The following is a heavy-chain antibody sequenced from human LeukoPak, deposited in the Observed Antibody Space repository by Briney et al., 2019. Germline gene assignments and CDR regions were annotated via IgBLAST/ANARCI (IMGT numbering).Heavy chain of an antibody. CDR2: ISAYNGHT. CDR1: GYTFTSYG. V-gene: IGHV1-18*01. D-gene: IGHD4-11*01. CDR3: ARGGKSTAYYYYYYMDV. J-gene: IGHJ6*03. Sequence: ASVKVSCKTSGYTFTSYGISWVRQAPGQGLEWMGWISAYNGHTNYAQKLQGRVTMTTDTSTSTAYMELRSLRSDDTAVYYCARGGKSTAYYYYYYMDVWGKGTTVTVSS.